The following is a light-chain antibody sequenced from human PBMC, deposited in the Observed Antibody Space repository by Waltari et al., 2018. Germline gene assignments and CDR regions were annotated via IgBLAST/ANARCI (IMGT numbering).Light chain of an antibody. Sequence: DIQITQSPSTLSASVGDRVTISCRASQSVGTCLAWYQQKPGKAPKLLIYMASSLESGVPSRFSGSGSGTEFTLTISSLQPDDFATYSCQQYSSFSTFGQGTKV. CDR1: QSVGTC. CDR2: MAS. V-gene: IGKV1-5*03. CDR3: QQYSSFST. J-gene: IGKJ2*01.